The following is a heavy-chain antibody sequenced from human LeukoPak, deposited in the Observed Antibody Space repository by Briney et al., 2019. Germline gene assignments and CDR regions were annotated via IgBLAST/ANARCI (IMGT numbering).Heavy chain of an antibody. CDR2: ISSSSSYI. J-gene: IGHJ6*03. V-gene: IGHV3-21*01. D-gene: IGHD1-26*01. Sequence: PGGSLRLSCAASGFTFSSYSMNWVRQAPGKGLEWVSSISSSSSYIYYADSVKGRYTISRDNAKNSLYLQMNSLRAEDTAVYYCARDPYSGSYGNEYYYYMDVWGKGTTVTISS. CDR3: ARDPYSGSYGNEYYYYMDV. CDR1: GFTFSSYS.